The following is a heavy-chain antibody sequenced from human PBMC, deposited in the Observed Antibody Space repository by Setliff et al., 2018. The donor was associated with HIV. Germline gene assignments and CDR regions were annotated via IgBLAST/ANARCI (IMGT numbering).Heavy chain of an antibody. CDR2: IYYSGST. V-gene: IGHV4-59*08. CDR1: GGSISSYY. CDR3: ARLCIAAAGTRSIPWYFDL. Sequence: SETLSLTCTVSGGSISSYYWSWIRQPPGKGLEWIGYIYYSGSTNYNPSLKGRVTISVDTSKNQFSLKLSSVTAADTAVYYCARLCIAAAGTRSIPWYFDLWGRGTLVTVS. J-gene: IGHJ2*01. D-gene: IGHD6-13*01.